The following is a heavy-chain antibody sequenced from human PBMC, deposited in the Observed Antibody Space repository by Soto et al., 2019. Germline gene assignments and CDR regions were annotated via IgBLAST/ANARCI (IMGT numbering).Heavy chain of an antibody. CDR2: IIPIIGTP. V-gene: IGHV1-69*13. Sequence: SVKVSCKASGCTFRNHVFNWVRQAPGQGLEWMGGIIPIIGTPNYAQKFQGRVTITADASTNTVYLEVSSLRSQDTAVYYCARDLEFRDGNISHLDYWGQGTLVTVSS. D-gene: IGHD3-10*01. CDR1: GCTFRNHV. CDR3: ARDLEFRDGNISHLDY. J-gene: IGHJ4*02.